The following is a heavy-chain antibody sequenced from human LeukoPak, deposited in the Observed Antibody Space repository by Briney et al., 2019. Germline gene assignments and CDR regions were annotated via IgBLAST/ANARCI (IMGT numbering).Heavy chain of an antibody. CDR1: GGSLSGYY. J-gene: IGHJ5*02. CDR2: INHSGDT. V-gene: IGHV4-34*01. Sequence: SETLSLTCAVYGGSLSGYYWTWIRQSPGKGLEWIGEINHSGDTHYNPSLRSRVIISEDNSKNQFSLKLSSVTVADAAVYYCARLGIDRYLPIAKRWFDPWGQGTQVTVSS. D-gene: IGHD1-26*01. CDR3: ARLGIDRYLPIAKRWFDP.